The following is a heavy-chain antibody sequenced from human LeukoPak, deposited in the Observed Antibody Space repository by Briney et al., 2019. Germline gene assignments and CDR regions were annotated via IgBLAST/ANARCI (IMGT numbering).Heavy chain of an antibody. CDR2: INPLFGTT. D-gene: IGHD3-9*01. J-gene: IGHJ3*02. CDR3: ARDGPLLRYFDWLGGAFDI. CDR1: GGTFSSYS. V-gene: IGHV1-69*13. Sequence: SVKVSCKASGGTFSSYSISWVRQAPGQGLEWMGGINPLFGTTNYAQQFQGRVTITAEESTSTAYMELSNLRSEDTAVYYCARDGPLLRYFDWLGGAFDIWGQGTKVTVSS.